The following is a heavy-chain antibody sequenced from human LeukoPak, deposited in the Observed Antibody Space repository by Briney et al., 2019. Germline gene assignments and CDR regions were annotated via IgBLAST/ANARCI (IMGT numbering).Heavy chain of an antibody. CDR1: GFTLSNYW. J-gene: IGHJ4*02. CDR3: ARGVENTNGYYYVFDY. CDR2: IKQDASEK. Sequence: GGSLRLSCAASGFTLSNYWMSWVRQAPGKGLKWVANIKQDASEKYYVDSVKGRFTISRDNAQNSLYLQMNALRAEDTAVYYCARGVENTNGYYYVFDYWGQGTLVTVSS. V-gene: IGHV3-7*01. D-gene: IGHD3-22*01.